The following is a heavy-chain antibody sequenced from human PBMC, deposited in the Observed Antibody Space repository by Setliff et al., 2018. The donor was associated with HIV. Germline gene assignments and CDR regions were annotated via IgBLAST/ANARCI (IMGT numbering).Heavy chain of an antibody. J-gene: IGHJ4*02. CDR2: IKPHGGAT. CDR3: ARDYVLDF. V-gene: IGHV1-46*01. Sequence: ASGTVSCKASGYTFTNYQMHWVRQAPGQGLEWMGLIKPHGGATNVAQKFQGRVTMTRDTSTNTVYMAVSSLRSEDTAMYYCARDYVLDFWGQGTQVTVSS. CDR1: GYTFTNYQ. D-gene: IGHD3-10*02.